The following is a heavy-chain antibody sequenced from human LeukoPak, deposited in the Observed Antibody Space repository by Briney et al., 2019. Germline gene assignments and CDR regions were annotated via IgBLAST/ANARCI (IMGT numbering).Heavy chain of an antibody. V-gene: IGHV3-53*01. CDR1: GFTVSSNY. D-gene: IGHD6-19*01. CDR2: IYSGGST. CDR3: ARGPVAGTSPYFDY. J-gene: IGHJ4*02. Sequence: SGGSLRLSCAASGFTVSSNYMSWVRQAPGKGLEWVSLIYSGGSTYYADSVKGRFTISRDNSKNTLYLQMNSLRAEDTAVYYCARGPVAGTSPYFDYWGQGTLVTVSS.